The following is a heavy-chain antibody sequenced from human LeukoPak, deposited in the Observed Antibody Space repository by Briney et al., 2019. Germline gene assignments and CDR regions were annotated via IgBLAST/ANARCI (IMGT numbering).Heavy chain of an antibody. CDR1: GFTVSSNY. J-gene: IGHJ4*02. V-gene: IGHV3-53*01. CDR2: IYSGGST. D-gene: IGHD1-26*01. Sequence: PGGSLRLSCAASGFTVSSNYMSWVHQAPGKGLEWVSVIYSGGSTYYADSVKGRFTISRDNSKNTLYLQMNSLRAEDTAVYYCAKAWEWELPYWGQGTLVTVSS. CDR3: AKAWEWELPY.